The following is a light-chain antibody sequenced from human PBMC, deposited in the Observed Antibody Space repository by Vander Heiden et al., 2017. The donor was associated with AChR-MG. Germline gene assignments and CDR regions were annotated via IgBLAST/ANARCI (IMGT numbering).Light chain of an antibody. J-gene: IGKJ1*01. CDR3: QQYNSPRT. V-gene: IGKV1-5*01. CDR1: QSISSW. Sequence: GDRVTITCRASQSISSWLAWYQQKPGKAPKLLIYDASSLESGVPSRFSGSRSGTEFTLTISSLQPDDFATYYCQQYNSPRTFGQGTKVEIK. CDR2: DAS.